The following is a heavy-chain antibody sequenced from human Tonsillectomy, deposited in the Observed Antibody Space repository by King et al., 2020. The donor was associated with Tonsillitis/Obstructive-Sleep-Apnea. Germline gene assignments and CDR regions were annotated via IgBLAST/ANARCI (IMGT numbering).Heavy chain of an antibody. V-gene: IGHV4-39*01. J-gene: IGHJ5*02. CDR1: GGSISHSSYF. Sequence: QLQESGPGLVKPSETLSLTCTVSGGSISHSSYFWGWIRQPPGKGLEWIGSIYHSGSTYYNPSLKSRVTVSIDTSKNQFSLKLSSVTAADTAVYYRATRAETTGTWGQGTLVTVSS. CDR2: IYHSGST. D-gene: IGHD4-17*01. CDR3: ATRAETTGT.